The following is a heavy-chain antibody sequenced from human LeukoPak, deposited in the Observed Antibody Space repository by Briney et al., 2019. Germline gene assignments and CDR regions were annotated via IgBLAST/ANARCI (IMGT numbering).Heavy chain of an antibody. Sequence: GASVKVSCKASGYTFTGYYMHWVRQAPGQGLEWMGWINPNSGGTNYAQKFQGRVTMTRDTSISTAYMELSRLRSDDTAMYYCTRAAYESSGHDYWGQGTLVTVSS. CDR1: GYTFTGYY. CDR2: INPNSGGT. V-gene: IGHV1-2*02. D-gene: IGHD3-22*01. CDR3: TRAAYESSGHDY. J-gene: IGHJ4*02.